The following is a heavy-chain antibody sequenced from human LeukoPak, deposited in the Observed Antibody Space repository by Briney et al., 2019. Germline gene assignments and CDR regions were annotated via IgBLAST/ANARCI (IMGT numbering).Heavy chain of an antibody. Sequence: PSETLSLTCTVSGGSISSYYWSWIRQPPGKGLEWIGYIYYSGSTNYNPSLKSRVTISIDTSKNQFSLKLSSVSAADTAVYYCARDRGSGSYSYYGMDVWGQGTTVTVSS. J-gene: IGHJ6*02. CDR2: IYYSGST. D-gene: IGHD1-26*01. CDR3: ARDRGSGSYSYYGMDV. CDR1: GGSISSYY. V-gene: IGHV4-59*01.